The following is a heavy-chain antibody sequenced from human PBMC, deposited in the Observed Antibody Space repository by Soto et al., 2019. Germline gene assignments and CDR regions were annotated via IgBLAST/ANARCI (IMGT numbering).Heavy chain of an antibody. V-gene: IGHV4-30-2*01. J-gene: IGHJ3*02. Sequence: LSLTCAVSGGSISSGGYSWSWIRQPPGKGLEWIGYIYHSGSTYYNPSLKSRVTISVDRSKNQFSLKLSSVTAADTAVYYCASLYGSGSQRAFDIWGQGTMVTVSS. CDR3: ASLYGSGSQRAFDI. CDR1: GGSISSGGYS. CDR2: IYHSGST. D-gene: IGHD3-10*01.